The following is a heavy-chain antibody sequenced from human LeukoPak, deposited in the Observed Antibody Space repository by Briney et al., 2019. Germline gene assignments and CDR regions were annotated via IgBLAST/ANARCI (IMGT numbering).Heavy chain of an antibody. CDR3: ARQLGYCSSTSCYADKVDY. J-gene: IGHJ4*02. CDR2: IYYSGST. D-gene: IGHD2-2*01. V-gene: IGHV4-39*01. Sequence: SETLSLTCTVSGGSISSSSYYWGWIRWPPGKGLEWIGSIYYSGSTYYNPSLKSRVTISVDTSKNQFSLKLSSVTAADTAVYYCARQLGYCSSTSCYADKVDYWGQGTLVTVSS. CDR1: GGSISSSSYY.